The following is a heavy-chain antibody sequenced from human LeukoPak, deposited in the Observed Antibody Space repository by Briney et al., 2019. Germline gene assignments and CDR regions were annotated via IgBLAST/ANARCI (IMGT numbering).Heavy chain of an antibody. D-gene: IGHD3-9*01. Sequence: SQTLSLTCTVSGDSISSGNYYWNWIRHPAGKGLEWIGRIHTSGSTNYNPSLKSRLTISVDTSRNQFSLSLSSVTAADTAVYYCAKDHQLRYIDWLPPTFDYGAQGTLVTVSS. CDR2: IHTSGST. V-gene: IGHV4-61*02. CDR3: AKDHQLRYIDWLPPTFDY. CDR1: GDSISSGNYY. J-gene: IGHJ4*02.